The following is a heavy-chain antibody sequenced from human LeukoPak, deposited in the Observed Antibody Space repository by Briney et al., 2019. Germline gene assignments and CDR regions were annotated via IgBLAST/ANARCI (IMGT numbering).Heavy chain of an antibody. J-gene: IGHJ4*02. D-gene: IGHD3-22*01. CDR3: AKGLYYYDSSGPPFDY. CDR2: ISYDGSNK. CDR1: GFTFSSYG. Sequence: GGSLRLSCAASGFTFSSYGMHWVRQDPGKGLEWVAVISYDGSNKYYADSVKGRFTISRDNSKNTLYLQMNSLRAEDTAVYYCAKGLYYYDSSGPPFDYWGQGTLVTVSS. V-gene: IGHV3-30*18.